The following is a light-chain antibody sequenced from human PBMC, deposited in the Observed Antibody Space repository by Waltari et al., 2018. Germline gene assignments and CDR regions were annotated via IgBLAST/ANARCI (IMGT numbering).Light chain of an antibody. Sequence: QSVLTQPPSASGTPGQRVTISCSGSSSNIGVNYVYWYQQLPGRAPKLLIYRNNQRPSGVPDRFSGSKSGTSAFLAISGLRSEDEADYYCAAWDDSLYALGTGTKVSVL. CDR1: SSNIGVNY. J-gene: IGLJ1*01. CDR3: AAWDDSLYA. V-gene: IGLV1-47*01. CDR2: RNN.